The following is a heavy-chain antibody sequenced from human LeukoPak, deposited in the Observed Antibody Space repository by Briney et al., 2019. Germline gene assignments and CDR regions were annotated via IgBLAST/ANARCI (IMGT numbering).Heavy chain of an antibody. CDR2: ISGSGGST. V-gene: IGHV3-23*01. Sequence: GGSLRLSCAASGFTFSSYAMSWVRQAPGKGLEWVSAISGSGGSTYYADSVRGRFTISRDNAKKSVYLQMNSLRAEDTAVYYCTRDAIPVAGADAYDIWGQGTLVTVSS. CDR3: TRDAIPVAGADAYDI. D-gene: IGHD6-19*01. J-gene: IGHJ3*02. CDR1: GFTFSSYA.